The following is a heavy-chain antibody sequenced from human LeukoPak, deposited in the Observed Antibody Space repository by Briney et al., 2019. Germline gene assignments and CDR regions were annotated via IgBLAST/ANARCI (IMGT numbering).Heavy chain of an antibody. CDR3: ARALPTVVTQTYYYYYYGMDV. J-gene: IGHJ6*02. D-gene: IGHD4-23*01. CDR2: IYYSGST. V-gene: IGHV4-39*07. Sequence: SETLSLTCSVSGDSISSRSYYWGWIRQPPGKGLEWIGSIYYSGSTYYNPSLKSRVTISVDTSKNQFSLKLSSVTAADTAVYYCARALPTVVTQTYYYYYYGMDVWGQGTTVTVSS. CDR1: GDSISSRSYY.